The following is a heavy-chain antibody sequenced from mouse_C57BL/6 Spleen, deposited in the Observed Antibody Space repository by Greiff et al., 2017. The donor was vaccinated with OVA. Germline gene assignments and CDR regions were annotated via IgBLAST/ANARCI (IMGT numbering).Heavy chain of an antibody. Sequence: VQLQQSGPELVKPGASVKISCKASGYTFTDYYMNWVKQSHGKSLEWIGDINPNNGGTSYNQKFKGKATLTVDKSSSTACMELRSLTSEDSAVYYCARRGLDPFMDYWGQGTSVTVSS. CDR2: INPNNGGT. J-gene: IGHJ4*01. CDR3: ARRGLDPFMDY. D-gene: IGHD2-4*01. V-gene: IGHV1-26*01. CDR1: GYTFTDYY.